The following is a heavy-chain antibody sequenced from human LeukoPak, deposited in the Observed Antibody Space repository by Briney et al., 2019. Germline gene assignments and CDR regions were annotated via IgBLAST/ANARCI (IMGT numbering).Heavy chain of an antibody. V-gene: IGHV3-74*03. CDR1: GFTFSRYW. Sequence: PGGSLRLSCAASGFTFSRYWMHWVRQAPGKGLMWVSRISPDGSTTLYADSVKGRFTISRDNSKNTLYLQMNSLRDEDAAVYHCTRVQAGRSGLMDVWGRGTTVTVSS. CDR3: TRVQAGRSGLMDV. CDR2: ISPDGSTT. J-gene: IGHJ6*02. D-gene: IGHD2-8*02.